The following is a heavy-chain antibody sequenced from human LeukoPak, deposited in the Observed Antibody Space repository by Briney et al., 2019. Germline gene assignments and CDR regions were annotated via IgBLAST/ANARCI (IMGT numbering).Heavy chain of an antibody. V-gene: IGHV3-23*01. Sequence: GGSLRLSCAAFGFSFSNYAMSWVRQAPGKGLEWVSIAFSDGRTFYADSVKGRFTISRDSSKNTVFLQMNSLRAEDTAVYYCARGDFDYWGQGTLVTVSS. CDR3: ARGDFDY. CDR1: GFSFSNYA. J-gene: IGHJ4*02. CDR2: AFSDGRT.